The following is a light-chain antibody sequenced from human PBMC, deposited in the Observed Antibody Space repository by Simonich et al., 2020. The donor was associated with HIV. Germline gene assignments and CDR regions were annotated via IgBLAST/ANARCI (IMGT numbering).Light chain of an antibody. CDR2: DVS. CDR3: CSYAGNYNWV. Sequence: QSALTQPASVSGSPGQSITISCTGTSSDVGDYNYVSWYQQHPGKAPKLMIYDVSRRPSGVPDRFSGSKAGNTASLTISGLQAEDEADYYCCSYAGNYNWVFGGGTKLTVL. CDR1: SSDVGDYNY. V-gene: IGLV2-11*01. J-gene: IGLJ3*02.